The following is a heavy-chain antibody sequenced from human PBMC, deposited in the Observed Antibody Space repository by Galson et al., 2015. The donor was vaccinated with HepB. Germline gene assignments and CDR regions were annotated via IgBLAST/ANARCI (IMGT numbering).Heavy chain of an antibody. CDR1: GFTFSTYW. CDR2: IKQDVREK. D-gene: IGHD3-22*01. V-gene: IGHV3-7*01. Sequence: SLRLSCAASGFTFSTYWMSWVRQAPGKGLEWVANIKQDVREKYYVDSVKGRFTISRDNAKNSVYLRMDSLRVEDTAVYYCARVDPQWLWDAFDIWGQGTMVTVSS. J-gene: IGHJ3*02. CDR3: ARVDPQWLWDAFDI.